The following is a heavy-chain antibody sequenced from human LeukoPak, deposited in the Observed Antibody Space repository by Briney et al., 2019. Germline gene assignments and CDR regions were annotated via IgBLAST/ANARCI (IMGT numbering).Heavy chain of an antibody. J-gene: IGHJ4*02. CDR2: IKKDGSEK. D-gene: IGHD6-19*01. CDR1: GFTFTDHW. Sequence: PGGSLRLSCAASGFTFTDHWMSWVRQAPGKGLEWVANIKKDGSEKYYVDSVKGRFTISRDNAKNSLNLQMNSLRAEDTAVYYCVRGRYSDGWCFDYWGQGTLVTVSS. CDR3: VRGRYSDGWCFDY. V-gene: IGHV3-7*01.